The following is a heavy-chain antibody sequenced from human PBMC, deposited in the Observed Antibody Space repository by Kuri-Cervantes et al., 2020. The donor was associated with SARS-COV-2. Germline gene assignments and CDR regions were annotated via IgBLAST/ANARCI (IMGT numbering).Heavy chain of an antibody. V-gene: IGHV4-4*07. J-gene: IGHJ3*02. CDR1: GGSISSYY. Sequence: SETLSLTCTVSGGSISSYYWSWIRQPAGKGLEWIGRIYTSGSTNYNPSLKSRVTMSVDTSKNQFSLKLSSVTAADTAVYYCARDGGTSIAAAGMEYAFGIWGQGTMVTVSS. D-gene: IGHD6-13*01. CDR3: ARDGGTSIAAAGMEYAFGI. CDR2: IYTSGST.